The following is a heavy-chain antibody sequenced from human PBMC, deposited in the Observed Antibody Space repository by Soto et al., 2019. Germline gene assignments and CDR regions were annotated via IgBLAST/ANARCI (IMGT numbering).Heavy chain of an antibody. CDR3: ARIGSYHGFDY. V-gene: IGHV1-46*03. CDR1: GYIFTSYY. Sequence: QVHLVQSGAEVKKPGASVKVSCKASGYIFTSYYVHWVRQAPGQGLEWMGLINPGGGSTSYTQSFQGRVTMTRDTSTSTVYMELSSLRSEDTAVYYRARIGSYHGFDYWGQGTLVTVSS. J-gene: IGHJ4*02. CDR2: INPGGGST. D-gene: IGHD3-16*01.